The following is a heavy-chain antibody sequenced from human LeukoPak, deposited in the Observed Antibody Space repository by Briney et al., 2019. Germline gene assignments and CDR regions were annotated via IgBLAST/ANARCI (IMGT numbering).Heavy chain of an antibody. CDR2: IHPDGTEK. Sequence: AGGSLRLSCAAPGLTFTNYWMHWVRQAPGKGLESVAYIHPDGTEKYYMESLRGRFAISRDNAENSLYLQMSNLRDEDTAVYYCTSRYDFWSGYFQGYYFDFWGQGSLVTVSS. CDR3: TSRYDFWSGYFQGYYFDF. CDR1: GLTFTNYW. V-gene: IGHV3-7*01. D-gene: IGHD3-3*01. J-gene: IGHJ4*02.